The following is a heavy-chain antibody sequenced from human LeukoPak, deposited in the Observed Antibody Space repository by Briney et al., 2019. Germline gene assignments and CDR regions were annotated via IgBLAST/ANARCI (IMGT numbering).Heavy chain of an antibody. D-gene: IGHD1-7*01. V-gene: IGHV3-74*01. Sequence: GGSLRLSCAASGFTFSSYSMNWVRQAPGKGPVWVSRINPDGSTTNYADSVKGRFTISRDNAKNMLYVQMNSLSAEDTAVYYCARGDGNFWGLPHWGQGTLVTVSS. CDR2: INPDGSTT. CDR1: GFTFSSYS. J-gene: IGHJ4*02. CDR3: ARGDGNFWGLPH.